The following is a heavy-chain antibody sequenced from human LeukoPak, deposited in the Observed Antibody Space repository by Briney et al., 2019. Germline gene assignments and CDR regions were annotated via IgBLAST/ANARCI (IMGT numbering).Heavy chain of an antibody. D-gene: IGHD2-8*01. J-gene: IGHJ6*03. CDR1: GGSISSSTNW. CDR3: ATNGYYCMDV. Sequence: SGTLSLACAVSGGSISSSTNWWSWVRQPPGKGLEWIGEIYHSGGTNYNPSLKSRITISVDKSQNQFSLKVNSLTAADTAVYYCATNGYYCMDVWGKGTTVTVSS. CDR2: IYHSGGT. V-gene: IGHV4-4*02.